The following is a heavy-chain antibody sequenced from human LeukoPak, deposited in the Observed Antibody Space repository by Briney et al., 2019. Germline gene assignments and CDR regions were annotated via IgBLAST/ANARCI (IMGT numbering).Heavy chain of an antibody. CDR1: GFTFSSYG. Sequence: GGSLRLSCAASGFTFSSYGMHWVRQAPGKGLEWVAVISYDGSNKYYADSVKGRFTISRDNSKNTLYLQMNSLRAEDTAVYYCAKPDTARAPYYYYGMDVWGQGTTVTVSS. V-gene: IGHV3-30*18. D-gene: IGHD5-18*01. CDR3: AKPDTARAPYYYYGMDV. CDR2: ISYDGSNK. J-gene: IGHJ6*02.